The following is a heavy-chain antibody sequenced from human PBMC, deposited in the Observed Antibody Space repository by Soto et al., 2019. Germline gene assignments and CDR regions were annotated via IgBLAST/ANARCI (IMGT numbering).Heavy chain of an antibody. J-gene: IGHJ6*02. V-gene: IGHV4-61*01. CDR1: GGSVSSDTHY. D-gene: IGHD2-2*02. CDR2: IYSSGST. Sequence: QVQLQESGPGLVKPSETLSLTCTVSGGSVSSDTHYWSWIRQPPGKRLECIGFIYSSGSTNYNPSLKSRVTMSLDTSKNQFSLKLRSVIVADTAVYHCARFVRSCSGTTCYTRADVWGQGTTVTVSS. CDR3: ARFVRSCSGTTCYTRADV.